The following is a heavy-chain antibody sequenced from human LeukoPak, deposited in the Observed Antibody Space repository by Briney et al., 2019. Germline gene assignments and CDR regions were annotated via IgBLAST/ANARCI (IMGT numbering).Heavy chain of an antibody. CDR2: ISGSGSST. CDR3: AKSPYALGSYGIAGDY. J-gene: IGHJ4*02. Sequence: GGSLRLSCAASGFTFATYAMSWVRQAPGRGLEWVSSISGSGSSTFYADSVKGRFTISRDNSKNTLYLQMTSLRAEDTAVSYCAKSPYALGSYGIAGDYWGQGTLVTVSS. V-gene: IGHV3-23*01. D-gene: IGHD3-10*01. CDR1: GFTFATYA.